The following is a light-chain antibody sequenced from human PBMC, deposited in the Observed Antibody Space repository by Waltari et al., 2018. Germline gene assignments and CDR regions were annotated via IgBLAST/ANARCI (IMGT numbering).Light chain of an antibody. CDR1: QNITAR. V-gene: IGKV3-15*01. J-gene: IGKJ1*01. Sequence: EIVMTQSTATLSMSPGERATLSCRASQNITARLAWYQQKPGQAPRLLMFGASTRASGVPGRFSGSGSGTEFILTISVLQSEDAAIYYCQQYKNWRTFGQGTKVEIK. CDR3: QQYKNWRT. CDR2: GAS.